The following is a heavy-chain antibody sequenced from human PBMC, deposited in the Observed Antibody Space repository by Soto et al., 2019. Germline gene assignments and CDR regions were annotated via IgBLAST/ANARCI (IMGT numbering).Heavy chain of an antibody. Sequence: QVQLVQSGAEVKKPGASVKVSCKASGYTFTSYAMHWVRQAPGQRLEWMGWINAGNGNTNYSQKFQGRVTITRDTTACIAQMKLSSLRSADTALYYCAREELETYFDYWGQGTLVTVSS. CDR1: GYTFTSYA. J-gene: IGHJ4*02. CDR3: AREELETYFDY. D-gene: IGHD1-1*01. CDR2: INAGNGNT. V-gene: IGHV1-3*01.